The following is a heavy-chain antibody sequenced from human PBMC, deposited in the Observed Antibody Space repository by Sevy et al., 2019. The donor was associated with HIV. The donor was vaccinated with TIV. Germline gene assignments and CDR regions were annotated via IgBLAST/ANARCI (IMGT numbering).Heavy chain of an antibody. CDR3: ARYTIQAGDWAFDI. CDR2: IYYRGNT. J-gene: IGHJ3*02. Sequence: SETLSLTCTVSGGSLNDYYWSWIRQPPGKGLEWIGYIYYRGNTNYNPSLKTRVTILIDTSRYQFSLNLNSVTAEDTALYSCARYTIQAGDWAFDIWGHGTMVTGSS. CDR1: GGSLNDYY. D-gene: IGHD2-21*01. V-gene: IGHV4-59*01.